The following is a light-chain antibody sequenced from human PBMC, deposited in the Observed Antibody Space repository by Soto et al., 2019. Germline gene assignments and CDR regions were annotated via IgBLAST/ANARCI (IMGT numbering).Light chain of an antibody. Sequence: EIVMTQSPATLSVSPGDRATLSCRASQSVSSSLAWYQQIPGQAPRLLIYDASTRATGIPAGVGGSGSGTEFSLTISSLHSEDFAVYYCQQYNNWPPLTFGGGTKVELK. CDR2: DAS. J-gene: IGKJ4*01. CDR1: QSVSSS. V-gene: IGKV3-15*01. CDR3: QQYNNWPPLT.